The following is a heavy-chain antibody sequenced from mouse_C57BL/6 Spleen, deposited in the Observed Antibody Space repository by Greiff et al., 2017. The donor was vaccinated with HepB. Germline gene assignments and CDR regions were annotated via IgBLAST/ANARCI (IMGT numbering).Heavy chain of an antibody. D-gene: IGHD2-4*01. Sequence: EVQLQESGAELVRPGASVKLSCTASGFNIKDDYMHWVKQRPEQGLEWIGWIDPENGDTEYASKFQGKATITADTSSNTAYLQLSSLTSEDTAVYYCTRGGDYDAWFAYWGQGTLVTVSA. V-gene: IGHV14-4*01. CDR1: GFNIKDDY. J-gene: IGHJ3*01. CDR2: IDPENGDT. CDR3: TRGGDYDAWFAY.